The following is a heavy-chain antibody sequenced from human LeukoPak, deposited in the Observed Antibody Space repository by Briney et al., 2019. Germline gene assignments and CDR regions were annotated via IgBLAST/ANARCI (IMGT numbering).Heavy chain of an antibody. Sequence: PGGSLRLSCAASGFTFSYHYMDWFRQAPGKGLEWVGRTRNKANSYTTEYAASVKGRFTISRDDSKNSLYLQMNSLKTEDTAVYYCARGLLIGDAFDIWGQGTMVTVSS. CDR2: TRNKANSYTT. J-gene: IGHJ3*02. D-gene: IGHD2-21*01. CDR3: ARGLLIGDAFDI. CDR1: GFTFSYHY. V-gene: IGHV3-72*01.